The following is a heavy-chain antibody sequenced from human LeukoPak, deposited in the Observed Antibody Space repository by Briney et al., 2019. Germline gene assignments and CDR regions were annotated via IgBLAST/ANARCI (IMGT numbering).Heavy chain of an antibody. D-gene: IGHD5-18*01. J-gene: IGHJ4*02. Sequence: GGSLRLSCTASGFTFSSYAMHWVRQAPVKGLEWVAVISYDGSNKYYADSVKGRFTISRDNSKNTLYLQMNSLRAEDTAVYYCASGYSHFDYWGQGTLVTVSS. V-gene: IGHV3-30-3*01. CDR1: GFTFSSYA. CDR3: ASGYSHFDY. CDR2: ISYDGSNK.